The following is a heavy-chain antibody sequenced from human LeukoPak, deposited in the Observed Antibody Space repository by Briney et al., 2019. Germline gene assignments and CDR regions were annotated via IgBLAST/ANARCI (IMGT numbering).Heavy chain of an antibody. CDR2: ISSNGGST. Sequence: GGSLRLSCSASGFTFSSYAMHWVRQAPGKGLEYVSAISSNGGSTYYADSVKGRFTTSRDNSKNTLYLQMSSLRAEDTAVYYCVKGMDIAMVSAFDYWGQGTLVTVSS. V-gene: IGHV3-64D*09. J-gene: IGHJ4*02. CDR3: VKGMDIAMVSAFDY. D-gene: IGHD5-18*01. CDR1: GFTFSSYA.